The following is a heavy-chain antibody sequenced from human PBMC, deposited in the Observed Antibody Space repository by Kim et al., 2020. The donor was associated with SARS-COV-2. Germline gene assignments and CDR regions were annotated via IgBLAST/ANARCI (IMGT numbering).Heavy chain of an antibody. V-gene: IGHV4-34*01. D-gene: IGHD3-3*01. Sequence: SLKSRVTISVDTSKNQFSLKLSSVTAADTAVYYCARGNYDFWSGYYTLDYWGQGTLVTVSS. J-gene: IGHJ4*02. CDR3: ARGNYDFWSGYYTLDY.